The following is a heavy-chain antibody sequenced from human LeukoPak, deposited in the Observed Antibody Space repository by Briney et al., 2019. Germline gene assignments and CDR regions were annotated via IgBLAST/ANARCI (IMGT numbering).Heavy chain of an antibody. Sequence: GGSLRLSCAASGFTFSSYGMHWVRQAPGKGREWGAVISYDGSNKYYADSVKGRFTISRDNSKNTLYLQMNSLRAEDTAVYYCAKAYYYDSSGYYLQSWGQGTLVTVSS. CDR2: ISYDGSNK. D-gene: IGHD3-22*01. CDR3: AKAYYYDSSGYYLQS. CDR1: GFTFSSYG. J-gene: IGHJ4*02. V-gene: IGHV3-30*18.